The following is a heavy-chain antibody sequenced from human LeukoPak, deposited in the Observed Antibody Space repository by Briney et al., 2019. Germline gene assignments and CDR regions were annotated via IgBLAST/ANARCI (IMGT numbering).Heavy chain of an antibody. CDR3: ARGAVVAGIYFDY. D-gene: IGHD2-21*01. J-gene: IGHJ4*02. Sequence: SETLSLTCTVSGGSISSYYWSWIRQPPGKGLEWIGYIYYSGSTNYNPSLKSRVTISVDTSKNQFSLKLSSVTAADTAVYYCARGAVVAGIYFDYWGRGTLVTVSS. CDR2: IYYSGST. CDR1: GGSISSYY. V-gene: IGHV4-59*01.